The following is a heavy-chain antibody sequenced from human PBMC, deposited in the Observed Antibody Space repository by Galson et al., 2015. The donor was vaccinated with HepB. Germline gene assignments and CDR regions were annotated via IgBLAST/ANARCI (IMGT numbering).Heavy chain of an antibody. CDR3: ARGDYRDTVIHVEY. J-gene: IGHJ4*02. Sequence: SETLSLTCTVSGGSISSSPYYWGWIRQPTGKGLEWIGTIYHSGSTYYNPSLKSRVSISIDTSRNQLSLKLSSVTAADTAVYYCARGDYRDTVIHVEYWGQGTLVTVSS. CDR2: IYHSGST. CDR1: GGSISSSPYY. D-gene: IGHD5-24*01. V-gene: IGHV4-39*07.